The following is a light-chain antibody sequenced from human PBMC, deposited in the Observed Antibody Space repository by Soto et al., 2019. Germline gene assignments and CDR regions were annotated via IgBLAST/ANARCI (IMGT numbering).Light chain of an antibody. Sequence: DIHLTQSPSILSASVGDRVTLTCRASQDVSDFLAWYQHAPGKAPNLLIYGGYTLQSGVPSRFSGSRSGTEFSLTITSLQPEDFATYYCQYLNGAPTITFGQGTRLEIK. CDR3: QYLNGAPTIT. CDR1: QDVSDF. CDR2: GGY. V-gene: IGKV1-9*01. J-gene: IGKJ5*01.